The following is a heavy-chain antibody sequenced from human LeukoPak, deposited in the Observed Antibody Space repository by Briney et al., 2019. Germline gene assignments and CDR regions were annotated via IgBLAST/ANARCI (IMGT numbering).Heavy chain of an antibody. CDR2: ISYDGSNK. J-gene: IGHJ4*02. V-gene: IGHV3-30-3*01. D-gene: IGHD3-10*01. CDR3: ARSTITMVRGVLGEIDY. CDR1: GFTFSSYA. Sequence: GRSLRLSCAASGFTFSSYAMHWVRQAPGKGLEWVAVISYDGSNKYYADSVKGRFTISRDNSKNTLYLQMNSLRAEDTAVYYCARSTITMVRGVLGEIDYWGQGTLVTVSS.